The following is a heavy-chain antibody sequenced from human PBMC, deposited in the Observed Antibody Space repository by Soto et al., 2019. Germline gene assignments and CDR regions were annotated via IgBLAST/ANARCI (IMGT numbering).Heavy chain of an antibody. V-gene: IGHV3-74*01. CDR2: IDSDGSRI. Sequence: EVQLVESGGGLVQPGESLRLSCAASGFTFSNYWMHWVRHAPGKGLVWVSRIDSDGSRITYADFVKGRFTISRDNAKKTVYLHMNSLTAEDTAVYYCVRTSLVVAVATREDFWGQGTLVTVSS. CDR1: GFTFSNYW. D-gene: IGHD2-15*01. J-gene: IGHJ4*02. CDR3: VRTSLVVAVATREDF.